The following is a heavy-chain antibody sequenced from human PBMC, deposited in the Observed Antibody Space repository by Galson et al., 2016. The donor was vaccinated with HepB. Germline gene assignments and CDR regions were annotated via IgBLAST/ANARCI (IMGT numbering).Heavy chain of an antibody. V-gene: IGHV3-9*01. D-gene: IGHD5-24*01. CDR3: AKANYNSGAFDL. CDR1: GFTFEDYA. Sequence: SLRLSCAASGFTFEDYAMHWVRQSPGKGLEWVSGITWNSGTIAHADAVQGRFTISGDNAKNSLFVQMNCLRPEDTALYFCAKANYNSGAFDLWGQGTAVTASS. CDR2: ITWNSGTI. J-gene: IGHJ3*01.